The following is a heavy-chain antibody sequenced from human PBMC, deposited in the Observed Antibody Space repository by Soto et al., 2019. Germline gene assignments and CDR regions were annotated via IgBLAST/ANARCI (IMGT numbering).Heavy chain of an antibody. CDR1: GFTFSSYA. D-gene: IGHD4-17*01. Sequence: GGSLRLSCAASGFTFSSYAMSWVRQAPGKGLEWVSGISGSGDSTYYADSVKGRFTISRDNSKNTLYLQMNSLRVEDTAVYYCARTTVTKSRDYWGQGTLVTVSS. CDR2: ISGSGDST. J-gene: IGHJ4*02. V-gene: IGHV3-23*01. CDR3: ARTTVTKSRDY.